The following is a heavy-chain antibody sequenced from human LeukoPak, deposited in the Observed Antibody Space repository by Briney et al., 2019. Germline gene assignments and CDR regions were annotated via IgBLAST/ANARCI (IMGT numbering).Heavy chain of an antibody. CDR1: GFTLGDYA. J-gene: IGHJ4*02. D-gene: IGHD3-22*01. V-gene: IGHV3-49*04. Sequence: GGSLRLSCTAIGFTLGDYAMSWVRQAPGKGLEWVGFIRSKAYGGTTEYAASVRGRFSISRDDSKSIAYLQMNSLETEDTAVYYCTRDYYDSSGCPYYFDYWGQGTLVAVSS. CDR2: IRSKAYGGTT. CDR3: TRDYYDSSGCPYYFDY.